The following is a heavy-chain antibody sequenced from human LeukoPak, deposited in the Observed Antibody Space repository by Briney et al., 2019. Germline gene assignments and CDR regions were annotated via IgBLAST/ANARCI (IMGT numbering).Heavy chain of an antibody. CDR1: GYTFTGYY. J-gene: IGHJ5*02. V-gene: IGHV1-2*02. Sequence: GASVKVSCKASGYTFTGYYMHWVRQAPGQGLEWMGWINPNSGGTNYAQKFQGRVTMTRDTSISTAYMELSRLRSDDTAVYYCARALKGLWFGESVGPNWFDPWGQGTLVTVSS. D-gene: IGHD3-10*01. CDR2: INPNSGGT. CDR3: ARALKGLWFGESVGPNWFDP.